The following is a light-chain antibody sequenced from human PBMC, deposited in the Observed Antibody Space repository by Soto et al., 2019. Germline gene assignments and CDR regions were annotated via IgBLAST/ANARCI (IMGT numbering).Light chain of an antibody. CDR2: LNSDGSH. Sequence: QPVLTQSPSASASLGASVTLTCTLSSGHSSYAIAWHQQQPEKGPRYLMKLNSDGSHSKGAGIPDRFSGSSSGAERYLTISSLQSEDEADYYCQTWGTGPWVFGGGTKLTVL. J-gene: IGLJ3*02. CDR3: QTWGTGPWV. V-gene: IGLV4-69*01. CDR1: SGHSSYA.